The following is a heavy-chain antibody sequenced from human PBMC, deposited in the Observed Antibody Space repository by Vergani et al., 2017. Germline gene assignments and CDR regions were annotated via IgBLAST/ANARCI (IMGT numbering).Heavy chain of an antibody. CDR2: INHSGST. CDR3: ARFVGYPSPCFDY. J-gene: IGHJ4*02. Sequence: QVQLQQWGAGLLKPSETLSLTCAVYGGSFSGYYWSWIRQPPGKGLEWIGEINHSGSTNYNPPLKSRVTISVDTSKNQFSLKLSSVTAADTAVYYCARFVGYPSPCFDYWGQGTLVTVSS. D-gene: IGHD2-21*01. V-gene: IGHV4-34*01. CDR1: GGSFSGYY.